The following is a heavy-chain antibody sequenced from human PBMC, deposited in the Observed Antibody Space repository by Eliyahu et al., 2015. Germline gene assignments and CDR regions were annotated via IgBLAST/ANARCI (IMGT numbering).Heavy chain of an antibody. D-gene: IGHD1-26*01. CDR1: GFTFSSYA. CDR3: AKTLWVGATDDY. V-gene: IGHV3-23*01. CDR2: MSGSGIST. Sequence: EVELLESGGGLVHPGGSLSLSCTASGFTFSSYAMSWVRQAPGKGLEWVSAMSGSGISTYYADSVKGRFTISRDNSKNTLYLQMNNLRDEDTAVYYCAKTLWVGATDDYWGQGTLVTVSS. J-gene: IGHJ4*02.